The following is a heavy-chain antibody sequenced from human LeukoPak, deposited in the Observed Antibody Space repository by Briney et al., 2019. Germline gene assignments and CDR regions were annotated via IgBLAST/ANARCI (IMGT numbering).Heavy chain of an antibody. CDR3: ARNHGDY. D-gene: IGHD1-14*01. J-gene: IGHJ4*02. Sequence: PGGSLXLSCVASGFTFSDCYMSWIRQAPGKGLEWVSYISPDDTDVDYADSLKGRFTISRDNAKNSLFLQMNSLRAEDTAVYYCARNHGDYWGQGTVVTVSS. V-gene: IGHV3-11*04. CDR2: ISPDDTDV. CDR1: GFTFSDCY.